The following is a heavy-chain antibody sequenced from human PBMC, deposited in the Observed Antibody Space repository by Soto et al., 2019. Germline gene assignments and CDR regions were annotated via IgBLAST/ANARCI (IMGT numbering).Heavy chain of an antibody. Sequence: SETLSLTCAVSGDSISSGTYYWSWIRQFPGKGLEWIGYIYYNERPYYNPPLESRVSISIDTSKNRLSLRLNSVTAADTAVYYCARVPMGMSGTYYFDYWGQGALVTVSS. D-gene: IGHD1-26*01. CDR3: ARVPMGMSGTYYFDY. J-gene: IGHJ4*02. CDR2: IYYNERP. CDR1: GDSISSGTYY. V-gene: IGHV4-31*11.